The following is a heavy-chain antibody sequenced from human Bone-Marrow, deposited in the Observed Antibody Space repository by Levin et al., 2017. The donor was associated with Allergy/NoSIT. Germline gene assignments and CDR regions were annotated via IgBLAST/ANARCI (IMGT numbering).Heavy chain of an antibody. D-gene: IGHD6-13*01. Sequence: GGSLRLSCEGSEFPFNKYGLHWVRQAPGKGLEWVAVISSDGKYIYYADSVKGRFSISRDNSRNTLYVQMTNLRHDDTGVYYCVKVARDDQLVLDSWGQGTLVTVSS. J-gene: IGHJ5*02. CDR1: EFPFNKYG. CDR2: ISSDGKYI. CDR3: VKVARDDQLVLDS. V-gene: IGHV3-30*18.